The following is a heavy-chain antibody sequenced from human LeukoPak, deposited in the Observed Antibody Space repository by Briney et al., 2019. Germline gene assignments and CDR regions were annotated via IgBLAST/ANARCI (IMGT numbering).Heavy chain of an antibody. CDR3: ARESADYVRGRFSDY. CDR1: GVSMKNYY. D-gene: IGHD3-16*01. Sequence: SETLSLTCTVSGVSMKNYYWSWIRQPPGKGLEWLAYINDNGHSGYNPSLESRVTISVDTSKNHFSLRLRSVTAADSAVYYCARESADYVRGRFSDYWGQGILVTVSS. V-gene: IGHV4-59*12. J-gene: IGHJ4*02. CDR2: INDNGHS.